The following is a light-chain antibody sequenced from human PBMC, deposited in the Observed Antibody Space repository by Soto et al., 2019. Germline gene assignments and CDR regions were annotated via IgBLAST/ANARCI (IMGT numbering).Light chain of an antibody. CDR3: QQYNQWPLFT. Sequence: EIVMTQSPVTLSVSPGERATLSCRASQSVSSNVAWYQQRPGQAPRLLIYATSSRAIGIPARFSGSGSGTEFTLTISSLQSEDFPVYYCQQYNQWPLFTFGPGTKVDI. J-gene: IGKJ3*01. CDR1: QSVSSN. CDR2: ATS. V-gene: IGKV3-15*01.